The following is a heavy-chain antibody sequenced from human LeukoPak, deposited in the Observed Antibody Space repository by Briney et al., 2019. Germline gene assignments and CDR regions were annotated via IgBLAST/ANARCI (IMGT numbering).Heavy chain of an antibody. J-gene: IGHJ4*02. D-gene: IGHD1-26*01. CDR1: GFSLSDYP. Sequence: GGSLRLSCGGSGFSLSDYPMDWVRHAPRKGPEWVSRIRDKSNGYTTEYAASVRNRLIISRDDSKNSLYFQLNSLKSEDTAVYYCARRGPDRALDYWGQGTMVTVSS. CDR3: ARRGPDRALDY. V-gene: IGHV3-72*01. CDR2: IRDKSNGYTT.